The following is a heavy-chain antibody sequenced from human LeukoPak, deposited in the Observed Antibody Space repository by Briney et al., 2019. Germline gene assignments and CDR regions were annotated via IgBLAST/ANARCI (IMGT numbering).Heavy chain of an antibody. CDR1: GFTXXXYX. CDR2: INIDGMST. CDR3: ARVSLQLVRAFDI. Sequence: GFTXXXYXXXWVRQAXGKGXXXXSRINIDGMSTNYADSVKGRFTISRDNAKNTVYLQMNSLRAEDTAVYYCARVSLQLVRAFDIWGQGTMVTVSS. D-gene: IGHD6-13*01. J-gene: IGHJ3*02. V-gene: IGHV3-74*01.